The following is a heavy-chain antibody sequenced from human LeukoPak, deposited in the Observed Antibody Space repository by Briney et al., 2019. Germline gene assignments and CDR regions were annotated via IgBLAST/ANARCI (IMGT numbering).Heavy chain of an antibody. D-gene: IGHD2-15*01. Sequence: SETLPLTCAVYGGSFSGYYWRWIRQPPGKGLEWIGEINHSGSTNYNPSLKSRVTISVDTSKNQFSLKLSSVTAADTAVYYCARGPLRGYCSGGSCYSGLFDYWGQGTLVTVSS. CDR2: INHSGST. J-gene: IGHJ4*02. CDR1: GGSFSGYY. CDR3: ARGPLRGYCSGGSCYSGLFDY. V-gene: IGHV4-34*01.